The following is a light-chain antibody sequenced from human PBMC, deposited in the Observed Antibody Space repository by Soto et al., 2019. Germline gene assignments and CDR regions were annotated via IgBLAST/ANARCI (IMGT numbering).Light chain of an antibody. J-gene: IGKJ1*01. CDR3: QQYNSNPWT. CDR1: QSISTW. CDR2: KAS. Sequence: DLQMTQSPSTLSASVGDRVTITCRASQSISTWLAWYQQKPGKAPNLLIYKASSLEGGVPSRFSGSGSGTEFTLTINSLQPDDFATYHCQQYNSNPWTFGQGTKVEIK. V-gene: IGKV1-5*03.